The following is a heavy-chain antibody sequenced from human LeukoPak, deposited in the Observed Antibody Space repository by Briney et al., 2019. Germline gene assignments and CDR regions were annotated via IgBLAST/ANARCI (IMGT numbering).Heavy chain of an antibody. CDR3: AKEVSSWYFDH. CDR1: GFTFSRNA. CDR2: ISGSGGST. V-gene: IGHV3-23*01. D-gene: IGHD6-13*01. Sequence: PGGSLRLSCAASGFTFSRNAMSWVRQAPGKGLEWVSGISGSGGSTYYADSVRGRFTISRDNSKNTLYLQMNSLRAEDTAVYYCAKEVSSWYFDHWGQGTLVTVS. J-gene: IGHJ4*02.